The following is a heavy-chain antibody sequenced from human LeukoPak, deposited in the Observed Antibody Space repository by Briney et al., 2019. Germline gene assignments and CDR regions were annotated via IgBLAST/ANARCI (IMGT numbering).Heavy chain of an antibody. V-gene: IGHV1-24*01. J-gene: IGHJ6*02. CDR3: ATRWATVTRQRFYYYGMDV. CDR1: GYTLTELS. CDR2: FDPEDGET. D-gene: IGHD4-17*01. Sequence: ASVKVSCKVSGYTLTELSMHWVRQAPGKGLEWMGGFDPEDGETIYAQKFQGRVTMTEDTSTDTAYMELSSLRSEDTAVYYCATRWATVTRQRFYYYGMDVWGQGTTVTVSS.